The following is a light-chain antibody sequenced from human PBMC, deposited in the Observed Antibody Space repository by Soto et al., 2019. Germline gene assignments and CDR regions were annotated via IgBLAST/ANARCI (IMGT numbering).Light chain of an antibody. CDR1: QSVTNNY. CDR2: GAS. J-gene: IGKJ2*01. CDR3: QRYGTSPPP. V-gene: IGKV3-20*01. Sequence: EVVLTQSPGTLSLSPGERATLSCRASQSVTNNYLAWYQQKPGQAPRLLIYGASSRATGIPDRFSGSGSGTDFTLTISRLEPEDFAVYYCQRYGTSPPPFGQGTKLEIK.